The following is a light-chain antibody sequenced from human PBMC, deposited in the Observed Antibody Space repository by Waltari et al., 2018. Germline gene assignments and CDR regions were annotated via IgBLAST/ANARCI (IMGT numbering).Light chain of an antibody. CDR2: DVS. CDR3: CPYAGNYVWV. V-gene: IGLV2-23*02. Sequence: QSALTQPAAVSGSPGQSVTISCTGASSDIGRYDIVSWYQQHPVNAPKLVISDVSKRPSGVSDRFSGSKSGDTASLTISGLQFEDEADYYCCPYAGNYVWVFGGGTRLTVL. CDR1: SSDIGRYDI. J-gene: IGLJ3*02.